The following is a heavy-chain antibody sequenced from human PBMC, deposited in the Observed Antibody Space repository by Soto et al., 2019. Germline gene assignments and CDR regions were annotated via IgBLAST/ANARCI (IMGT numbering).Heavy chain of an antibody. V-gene: IGHV3-23*01. J-gene: IGHJ4*02. D-gene: IGHD1-26*01. CDR1: GFTFSSYA. Sequence: GGSLRLSCAASGFTFSSYAMSWVRQAPGKGLEWVSAISGSGGSTYYADSVKGRFTISRDNSKNTLYLQMNSLRAEDTAVYYCAKCLKWELLFATFVSFDYWGQGTLVTVSS. CDR3: AKCLKWELLFATFVSFDY. CDR2: ISGSGGST.